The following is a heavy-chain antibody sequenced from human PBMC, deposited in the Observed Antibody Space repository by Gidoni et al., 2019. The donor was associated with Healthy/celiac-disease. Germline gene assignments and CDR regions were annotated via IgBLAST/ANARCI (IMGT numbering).Heavy chain of an antibody. V-gene: IGHV4-34*01. CDR3: ASFAENLNWFDP. Sequence: QVQLQQSGAGLLKPSETLSLTCAVYGGSFSGYDWSRIRQPPGKGLEWLGEINHSGSTNYNPSIKSRVTISVDTSKNQFSLKLSSVTAADTAVYYCASFAENLNWFDPWGQGTLVTVSS. J-gene: IGHJ5*02. CDR1: GGSFSGYD. CDR2: INHSGST.